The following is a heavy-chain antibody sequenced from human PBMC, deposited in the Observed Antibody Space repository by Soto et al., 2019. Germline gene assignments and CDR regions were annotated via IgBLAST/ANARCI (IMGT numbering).Heavy chain of an antibody. CDR1: GYTFTNYF. Sequence: ASVKVSCKASGYTFTNYFMHWVRQAPGQGLEWIGIVYPSGGSTRYAEMFQGRVTMTRDTSTRTVYMELSSLRSEDTAVYYCARERGTRDSFDIWGQGTMVTVS. V-gene: IGHV1-46*01. J-gene: IGHJ3*02. D-gene: IGHD4-17*01. CDR2: VYPSGGST. CDR3: ARERGTRDSFDI.